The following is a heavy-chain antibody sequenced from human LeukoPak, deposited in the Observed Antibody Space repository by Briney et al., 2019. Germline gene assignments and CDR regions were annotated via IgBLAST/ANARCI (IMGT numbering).Heavy chain of an antibody. Sequence: ASVKVSCKASGYTFTSYDINWVRQATGQGLEWMGWMNPNSGNTGYAQKFQGRVTITRNTSISTAYMELSSLRSEDTAVYYCARGRFSSSVVRNLKYYYYYMDVWGKGTTVTVSS. CDR1: GYTFTSYD. J-gene: IGHJ6*03. CDR2: MNPNSGNT. CDR3: ARGRFSSSVVRNLKYYYYYMDV. V-gene: IGHV1-8*03. D-gene: IGHD6-6*01.